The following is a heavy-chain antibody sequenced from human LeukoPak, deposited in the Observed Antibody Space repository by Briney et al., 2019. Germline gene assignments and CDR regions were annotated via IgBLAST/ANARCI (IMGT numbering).Heavy chain of an antibody. CDR1: GFIFSICA. D-gene: IGHD3-16*01. J-gene: IGHJ6*03. CDR2: ISGSGGSR. CDR3: AKGVDASGIYYYFYMDV. Sequence: GGSERLFCGASGFIFSICAMTGAREACGRGRVCVSSISGSGGSRHYVDSVKGRFTISRDKSKNTLYLQMNNLRAEDTAVYYCAKGVDASGIYYYFYMDVWGKGTTVSVSS. V-gene: IGHV3-23*01.